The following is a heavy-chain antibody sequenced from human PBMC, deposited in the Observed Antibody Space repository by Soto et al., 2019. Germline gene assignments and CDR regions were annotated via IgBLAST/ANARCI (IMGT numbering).Heavy chain of an antibody. J-gene: IGHJ4*02. CDR3: TAGSPFNY. CDR2: IKGKPDGGTT. V-gene: IGHV3-15*01. Sequence: KPGGSLRLSCAASGFTFNTAWLTWVRQAPGKGLEWVGRIKGKPDGGTTDYAAPVEGRFTISRDDSQNTLFLQMNSLKTEDTAVYYCTAGSPFNYWGPGTLVTVSS. CDR1: GFTFNTAW.